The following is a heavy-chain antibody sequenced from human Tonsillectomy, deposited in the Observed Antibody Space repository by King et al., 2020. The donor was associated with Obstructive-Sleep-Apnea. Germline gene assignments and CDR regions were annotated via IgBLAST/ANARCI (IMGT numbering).Heavy chain of an antibody. V-gene: IGHV1-2*04. CDR3: ARERRYCSSTSCYVMEFGWFDP. CDR1: GYTFTGYY. D-gene: IGHD2-2*01. J-gene: IGHJ5*02. Sequence: VQLVQSGAEVKKPGASVKVSCKASGYTFTGYYMHWVRQAPGQGLEWMGWINPNSGGTNYAQKFQGWVTMTRDTSISQAYMELSRLRSDDTAWYYCARERRYCSSTSCYVMEFGWFDPWGQGTLVTVSS. CDR2: INPNSGGT.